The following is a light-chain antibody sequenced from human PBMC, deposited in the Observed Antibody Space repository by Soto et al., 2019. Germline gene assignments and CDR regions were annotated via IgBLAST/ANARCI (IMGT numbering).Light chain of an antibody. Sequence: IVLTQSPATLSFSPGEIATLSCRASQSVSSYLAWYQQKPGQAPRLLIYDASNRATGIPARFSGSGSGTDFTLTISSLEPEDFAVYYCQQYGSSPTWTFGQGTKVDIK. V-gene: IGKV3-11*01. CDR3: QQYGSSPTWT. J-gene: IGKJ1*01. CDR2: DAS. CDR1: QSVSSY.